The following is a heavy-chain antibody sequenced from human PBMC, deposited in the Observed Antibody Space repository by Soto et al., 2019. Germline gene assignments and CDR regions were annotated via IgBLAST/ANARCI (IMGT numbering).Heavy chain of an antibody. D-gene: IGHD1-7*01. V-gene: IGHV4-30-2*01. Sequence: PSKPLSLTCAVSGGSISSGGYSWSWIRQPPGKGLEWIGYIYHSGSTYYNPSLKSRVTISVDRSKNQFSLKLSSVTAADTAVYYCARGVNWNYDCWGQGTLVTVSS. CDR2: IYHSGST. J-gene: IGHJ4*02. CDR3: ARGVNWNYDC. CDR1: GGSISSGGYS.